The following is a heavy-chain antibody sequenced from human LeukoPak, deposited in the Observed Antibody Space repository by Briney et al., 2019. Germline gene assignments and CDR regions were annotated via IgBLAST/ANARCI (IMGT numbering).Heavy chain of an antibody. CDR1: GASISTYF. J-gene: IGHJ4*02. V-gene: IGHV4-59*13. CDR3: ARARSGWSFDY. CDR2: MYYSGST. Sequence: PSETLSLTCTVSGASISTYFWNWIRQPPGRGLEWIGSMYYSGSTNYNPSLKSRVTISEDTSKDQFSLRLTSLTAADTAVYYCARARSGWSFDYWGQGTLVTVSS. D-gene: IGHD6-19*01.